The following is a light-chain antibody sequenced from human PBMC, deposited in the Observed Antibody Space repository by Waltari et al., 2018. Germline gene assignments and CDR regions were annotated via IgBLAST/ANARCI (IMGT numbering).Light chain of an antibody. CDR3: CSYSSSRTFDWV. Sequence: QSALTQPASVSGSPGQSITLSCTGSSSDIGNYNFVSWYQQFPGKAPKLMIFEVNRRPSGVSSRFSGSKSCNTASLTISGLQAEDEADYYCCSYSSSRTFDWVFGGGTKLTVL. CDR2: EVN. J-gene: IGLJ3*02. V-gene: IGLV2-14*01. CDR1: SSDIGNYNF.